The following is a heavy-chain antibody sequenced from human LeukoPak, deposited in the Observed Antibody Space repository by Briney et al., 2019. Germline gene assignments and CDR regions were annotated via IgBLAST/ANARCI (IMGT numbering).Heavy chain of an antibody. D-gene: IGHD6-13*01. V-gene: IGHV3-43*02. CDR3: VKDIRSSPYYYGLDV. Sequence: GGSLRLSCAASRFNFDDYAMHWVRQAPGKGLEWVSLISADGSGIFYADSVKGRFTISRDNIKKSLYLQMNSLRTEDTALYYCVKDIRSSPYYYGLDVWGQGTTVTVSS. CDR2: ISADGSGI. CDR1: RFNFDDYA. J-gene: IGHJ6*02.